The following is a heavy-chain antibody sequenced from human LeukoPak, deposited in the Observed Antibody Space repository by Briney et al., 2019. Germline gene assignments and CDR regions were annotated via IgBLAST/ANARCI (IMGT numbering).Heavy chain of an antibody. D-gene: IGHD1-26*01. CDR2: IRDSGSST. CDR3: AKYGPQDSGSSHFDY. CDR1: GFTFSSYA. Sequence: GGSLRLSCAASGFTFSSYAMSWVRQAPGKGLEWVSAIRDSGSSTHYADSVKGRFTTSRDNSKNTLFLQMNSLRAEDTAIYYCAKYGPQDSGSSHFDYWARKPWSPSPQ. V-gene: IGHV3-23*01. J-gene: IGHJ4*02.